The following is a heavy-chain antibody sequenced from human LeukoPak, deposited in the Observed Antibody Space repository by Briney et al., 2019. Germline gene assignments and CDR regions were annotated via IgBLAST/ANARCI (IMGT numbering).Heavy chain of an antibody. CDR3: ACLTTAVAVDI. Sequence: SETLSLTCTDPGGPIGSYNWSWIRQTPGKGLERIGYIYDSGSTNYNPSIKSRVNISVDTSKNRFSLKLNCVTAADTALYCSACLTTAVAVDIWGRGTMVTVSS. D-gene: IGHD3-22*01. J-gene: IGHJ3*02. CDR1: GGPIGSYN. V-gene: IGHV4-59*03. CDR2: IYDSGST.